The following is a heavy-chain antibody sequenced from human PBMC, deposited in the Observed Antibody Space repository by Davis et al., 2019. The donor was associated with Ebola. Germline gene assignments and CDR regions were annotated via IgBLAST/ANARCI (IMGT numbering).Heavy chain of an antibody. Sequence: PSETLSLTCTVSGGSISSYYWSWIRQPPGKGLEWIGYIYYSGSTNYNPPRKSRVTISVDTSKNQFSLKPSSVTAADTAVYYCARVRRSSSPTDYYYYMDVWGKGTTVTVSS. CDR3: ARVRRSSSPTDYYYYMDV. CDR1: GGSISSYY. CDR2: IYYSGST. D-gene: IGHD6-6*01. V-gene: IGHV4-59*01. J-gene: IGHJ6*03.